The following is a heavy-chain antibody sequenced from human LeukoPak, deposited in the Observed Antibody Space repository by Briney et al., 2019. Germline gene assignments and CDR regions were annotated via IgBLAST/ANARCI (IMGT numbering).Heavy chain of an antibody. J-gene: IGHJ4*02. CDR1: GFTFSDYY. CDR2: ISGSGSVI. Sequence: GGSLRLSCAASGFTFSDYYMTWIRHAPGKGLETVAYISGSGSVIVYADSVKGRLTISRDNAQNSLYLQMNSLRDEDTAVYYCSRDPRPCDYWGQGTLVTVSS. CDR3: SRDPRPCDY. V-gene: IGHV3-11*04.